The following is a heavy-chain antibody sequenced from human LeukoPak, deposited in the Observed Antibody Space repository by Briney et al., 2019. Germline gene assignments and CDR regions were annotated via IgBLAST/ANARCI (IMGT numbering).Heavy chain of an antibody. CDR1: GITLNNYG. CDR2: ISDSGGST. D-gene: IGHD3-22*01. V-gene: IGHV3-23*01. J-gene: IGHJ4*02. CDR3: AKRGVVIRVILVGFHKEAYYFDS. Sequence: GGSLRLSCAVSGITLNNYGMSWVRQAPGKGLEWVAGISDSGGSTNYADSVKGRFTISRDNPKNTLYLQMNSLRAEDTAVYFCAKRGVVIRVILVGFHKEAYYFDSWGQGALVTVSS.